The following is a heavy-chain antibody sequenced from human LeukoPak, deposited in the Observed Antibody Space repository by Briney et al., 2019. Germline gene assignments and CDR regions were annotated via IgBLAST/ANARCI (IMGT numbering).Heavy chain of an antibody. D-gene: IGHD1-26*01. V-gene: IGHV3-15*01. CDR3: TTERNWELLRPYGLDI. Sequence: PGGSLRLSCAASGFNFNYVWMNWVRQAPGKGLEWVGRIRTKIEGETTDYAAPVKGRFSISRDDAKTTLYLHTNSLKTEDSAVYYCTTERNWELLRPYGLDIWGQGTTVTVSS. J-gene: IGHJ6*02. CDR1: GFNFNYVW. CDR2: IRTKIEGETT.